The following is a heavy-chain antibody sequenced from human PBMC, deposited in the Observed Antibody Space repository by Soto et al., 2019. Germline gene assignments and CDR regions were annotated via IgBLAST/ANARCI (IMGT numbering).Heavy chain of an antibody. V-gene: IGHV4-30-2*01. J-gene: IGHJ3*02. CDR1: GGSISSGGYS. CDR3: ARHVALGDAFDI. Sequence: PSETLSLTCAVSGGSISSGGYSWSWIRQPPGKGLEWIGYIYHSGSTYYNPSLKSRVTISVDRSKNQFSLKLSSVTAADTAVYYCARHVALGDAFDIWGQATMLTVSS. D-gene: IGHD3-3*02. CDR2: IYHSGST.